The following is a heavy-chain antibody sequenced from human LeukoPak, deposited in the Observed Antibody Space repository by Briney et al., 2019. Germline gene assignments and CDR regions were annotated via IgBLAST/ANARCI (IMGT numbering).Heavy chain of an antibody. CDR3: AELGITMIGGV. J-gene: IGHJ6*04. CDR2: ISYDGSNK. D-gene: IGHD3-10*02. Sequence: GRSLRLSCAASGFTFSSYAMHWVRQAPGKGLEWVAVISYDGSNKYYADSVKGRFTISRDNSKNTLYLQMNSLRAEDTAVYYCAELGITMIGGVWGKGTTVIVSS. CDR1: GFTFSSYA. V-gene: IGHV3-30*04.